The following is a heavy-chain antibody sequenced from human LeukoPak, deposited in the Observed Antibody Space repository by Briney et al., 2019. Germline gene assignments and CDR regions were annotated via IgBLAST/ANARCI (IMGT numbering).Heavy chain of an antibody. CDR2: ISSSSSYI. J-gene: IGHJ4*02. CDR1: GFTFSSYS. CDR3: ARAPYSGSYYNY. V-gene: IGHV3-21*01. Sequence: PGGSLSLSCAASGFTFSSYSMNWVRQAPGKGLEWVSSISSSSSYIYYADSVKGRFTISRDNAKNSLYLQMNSLRAEDTAVYYCARAPYSGSYYNYWGQGTLVTVSS. D-gene: IGHD1-26*01.